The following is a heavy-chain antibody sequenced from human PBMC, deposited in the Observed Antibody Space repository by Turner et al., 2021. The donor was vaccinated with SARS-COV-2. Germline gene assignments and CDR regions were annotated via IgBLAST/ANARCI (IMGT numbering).Heavy chain of an antibody. CDR2: IYHSDNT. D-gene: IGHD2-2*01. CDR1: GGSISSSNW. CDR3: ARRYCTSTSCPNGFDP. V-gene: IGHV4-4*02. J-gene: IGHJ5*02. Sequence: QAQLQASRPGLVKPSGTLSLTCAGAGGSISSSNWWSWVRQPPGKGLEWIVEIYHSDNTNYNPSLKRRVTISVDKSKNQFSLRLSSVTAADTAVYYCARRYCTSTSCPNGFDPWGQGTLVTVSS.